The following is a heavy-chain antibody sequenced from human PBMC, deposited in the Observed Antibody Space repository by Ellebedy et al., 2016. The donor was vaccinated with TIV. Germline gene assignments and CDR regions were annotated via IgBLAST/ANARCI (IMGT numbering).Heavy chain of an antibody. Sequence: MPSETLSLTCTVSGGSISSYYWSWIRQPPGKGLEWIGYISYSGSTNYNPSLKSRVTISVDTSKNQFSLKLNTVTAADTAVYYCARVVWQLPVSYAFDIWGQGTMVTVSS. CDR1: GGSISSYY. CDR3: ARVVWQLPVSYAFDI. J-gene: IGHJ3*02. D-gene: IGHD2-15*01. V-gene: IGHV4-59*01. CDR2: ISYSGST.